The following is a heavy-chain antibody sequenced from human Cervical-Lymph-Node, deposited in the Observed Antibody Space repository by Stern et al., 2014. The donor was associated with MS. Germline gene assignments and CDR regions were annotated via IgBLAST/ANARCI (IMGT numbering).Heavy chain of an antibody. CDR1: GFTFSDYA. Sequence: VQLMESGGGVVQPGRSLRLSCAASGFTFSDYAMHWVRQAPGKGLEWVALIWNDGSSKNYADSVKGRFTISRENYKNTLYLQLNSLRAEDTAVFYCARGLYNFDYWGRGTLVTVSS. D-gene: IGHD4-11*01. V-gene: IGHV3-33*01. J-gene: IGHJ4*02. CDR3: ARGLYNFDY. CDR2: IWNDGSSK.